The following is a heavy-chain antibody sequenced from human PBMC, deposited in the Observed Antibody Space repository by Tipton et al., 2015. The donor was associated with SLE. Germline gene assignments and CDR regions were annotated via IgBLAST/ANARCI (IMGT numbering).Heavy chain of an antibody. J-gene: IGHJ4*02. CDR3: ARDNPTWITDY. CDR2: ISSSSSYT. V-gene: IGHV3-11*06. Sequence: GSLRLSCAASGFTFSDYYMSWIRQAPGKGLEWVSYISSSSSYTNYADSVKGRFTISRDNAKNSLYLQMNSLRAEDTAVYYCARDNPTWITDYWGQGTLVTVSS. D-gene: IGHD5-12*01. CDR1: GFTFSDYY.